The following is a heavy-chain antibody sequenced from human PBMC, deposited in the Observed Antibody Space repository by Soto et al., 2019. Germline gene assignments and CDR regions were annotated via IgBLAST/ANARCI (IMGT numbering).Heavy chain of an antibody. D-gene: IGHD3-10*01. CDR2: IWNDGNTK. Sequence: QEQLVESGGGVVQPGGSLRLSCAGSGLTFSNYGFHWIRQAPGKGLEWVAVIWNDGNTKFYPDSVKGRFTISRDNSKNTVYLQMNSLRAEDTAVYYCATVDNYYGSVFWGQGTLVSVSS. CDR3: ATVDNYYGSVF. J-gene: IGHJ4*02. V-gene: IGHV3-33*01. CDR1: GLTFSNYG.